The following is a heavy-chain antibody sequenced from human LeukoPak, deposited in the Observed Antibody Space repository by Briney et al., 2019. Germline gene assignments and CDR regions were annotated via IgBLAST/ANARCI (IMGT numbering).Heavy chain of an antibody. Sequence: MASETLSLTCTVSGYSISSGYYWGWIRQPPGKGLEWIGSIYYSGSTYYNPSLKSRVTISVDTSKNQFSLKLSSVTAADTAVYYCARESRYCSGGSCYRGWNYYYYYMDVWGKGTTVTVSS. D-gene: IGHD2-15*01. CDR3: ARESRYCSGGSCYRGWNYYYYYMDV. V-gene: IGHV4-38-2*02. J-gene: IGHJ6*03. CDR2: IYYSGST. CDR1: GYSISSGYY.